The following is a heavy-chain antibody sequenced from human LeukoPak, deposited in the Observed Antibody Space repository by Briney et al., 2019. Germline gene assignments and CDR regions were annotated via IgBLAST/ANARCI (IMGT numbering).Heavy chain of an antibody. CDR1: GFTFSSYA. D-gene: IGHD2-15*01. CDR2: ISGSGGST. Sequence: PGGSLRLSCAASGFTFSSYAMSWVRQAPGKGLEWVSAISGSGGSTYYADSVKGRFTISRDNSKNTLYLQMNSLRAEDTAVYYCAKDLGCSGGSCYPNYIDYWGQGTLVTVSS. CDR3: AKDLGCSGGSCYPNYIDY. J-gene: IGHJ4*02. V-gene: IGHV3-23*01.